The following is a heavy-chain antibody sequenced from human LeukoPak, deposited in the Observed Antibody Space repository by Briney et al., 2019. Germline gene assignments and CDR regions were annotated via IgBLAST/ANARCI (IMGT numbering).Heavy chain of an antibody. V-gene: IGHV5-51*01. D-gene: IGHD3-3*01. CDR2: IYPGDSDT. J-gene: IGHJ5*02. CDR1: GYSFTSYW. CDR3: ARLYYDFRSGRGEWFDP. Sequence: GESLKISCKGSGYSFTSYWIGWVRQMPGKGLEWMGIIYPGDSDTRYSPSFQGQVTISADKSISTAYLQWSSLKASDTAMYYCARLYYDFRSGRGEWFDPWGQGTLVTVSS.